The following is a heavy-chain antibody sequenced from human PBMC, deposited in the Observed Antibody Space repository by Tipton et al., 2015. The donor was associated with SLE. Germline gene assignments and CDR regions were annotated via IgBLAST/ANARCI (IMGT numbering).Heavy chain of an antibody. CDR3: AGVWVSSSTDY. D-gene: IGHD6-13*01. CDR1: GGSISSSSYY. CDR2: IYYSGST. J-gene: IGHJ4*02. V-gene: IGHV4-39*07. Sequence: LRLSCTVSGGSISSSSYYWGWIRQPPGKGLEWIGSIYYSGSTNYNPSLKSRVTISVDTSKNQFSLKLSSVTAADTAVYYCAGVWVSSSTDYWGQGTLVTVSS.